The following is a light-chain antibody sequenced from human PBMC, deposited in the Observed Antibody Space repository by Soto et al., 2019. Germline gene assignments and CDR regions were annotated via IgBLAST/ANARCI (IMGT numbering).Light chain of an antibody. CDR1: QSISNW. Sequence: DIQMTQSPSTLSASVGDRVTITCRASQSISNWLAWYQQRPGKAPKLLIYKAFSLESGVPSRFRGSGSGTEFTLTISSLQPDDFATYYCQQYKSYWYTFGQGTRLEIK. V-gene: IGKV1-5*03. J-gene: IGKJ2*01. CDR3: QQYKSYWYT. CDR2: KAF.